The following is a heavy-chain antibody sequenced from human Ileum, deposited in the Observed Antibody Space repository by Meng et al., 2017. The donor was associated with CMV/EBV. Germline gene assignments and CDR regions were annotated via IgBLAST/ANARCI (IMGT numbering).Heavy chain of an antibody. CDR3: AKWGENRDWPPDPFDP. Sequence: QVKLLHAGDQVKNPGASVTVSCRLSGFPFTVNGFTWVRQAPGQGLEWMGWISAYNGVTKYAQNLQDRVTMTTDKSTSTVYMELRSLRADDTAVYFCAKWGENRDWPPDPFDPWGQGTLVTVSS. CDR2: ISAYNGVT. D-gene: IGHD3-9*01. J-gene: IGHJ5*02. CDR1: GFPFTVNG. V-gene: IGHV1-18*01.